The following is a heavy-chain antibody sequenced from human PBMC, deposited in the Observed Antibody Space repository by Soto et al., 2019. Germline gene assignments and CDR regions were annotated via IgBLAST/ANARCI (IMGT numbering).Heavy chain of an antibody. D-gene: IGHD3-10*01. Sequence: GGSLRLSCAASGFTFSSYGMHWVRQAPGKGLEWVAVIWYDGSNKYYADSVKGRFTISRDNSKNTLYLQMNSLRAEDTAVYYCARDSGMIGESGGMDGWGQGTTVTVSS. CDR1: GFTFSSYG. CDR3: ARDSGMIGESGGMDG. CDR2: IWYDGSNK. J-gene: IGHJ6*02. V-gene: IGHV3-33*01.